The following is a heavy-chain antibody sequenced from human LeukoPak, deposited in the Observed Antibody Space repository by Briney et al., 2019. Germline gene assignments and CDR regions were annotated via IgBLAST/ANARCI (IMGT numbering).Heavy chain of an antibody. Sequence: GGSLRLSCAASGFTFSSYGMHWVRQAPGKGLEWVAFIRYDRSGKYYADSVKGRFTISRDNSKSTLYLQMNSLRAEDTAVYYCAKGSKAVVFTRDHYMDVWGKGTTVTFSS. V-gene: IGHV3-30*02. J-gene: IGHJ6*03. CDR1: GFTFSSYG. D-gene: IGHD3-22*01. CDR2: IRYDRSGK. CDR3: AKGSKAVVFTRDHYMDV.